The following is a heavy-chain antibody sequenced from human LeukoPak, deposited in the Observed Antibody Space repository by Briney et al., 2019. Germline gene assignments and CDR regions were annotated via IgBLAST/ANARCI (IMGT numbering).Heavy chain of an antibody. Sequence: KPSETLSLTCTVSGGSISSYYWSWIRQPAGKGLEWIGRIYSSGSTNYNPSLKSRVTMSVDTSKNQFSLKLSSVTAADTAVYYCARAKPYYGSGSPLDYWGQGTLVTVSS. V-gene: IGHV4-4*07. J-gene: IGHJ4*02. D-gene: IGHD3-10*01. CDR2: IYSSGST. CDR3: ARAKPYYGSGSPLDY. CDR1: GGSISSYY.